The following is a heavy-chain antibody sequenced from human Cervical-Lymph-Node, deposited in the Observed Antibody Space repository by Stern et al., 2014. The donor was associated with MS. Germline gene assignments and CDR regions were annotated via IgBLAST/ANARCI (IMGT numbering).Heavy chain of an antibody. CDR1: GGTFLNYA. D-gene: IGHD3-9*01. V-gene: IGHV1-69*14. CDR3: AGPRYNF. CDR2: IDSIFGTK. Sequence: QVQLVQSGAEVKKPGASVKVSCKASGGTFLNYAITWLRQAPGQGLEWMGDIDSIFGTKNHAQKFRGRVTITADRSTSTAYMEMSSLRSEDTAVYYCAGPRYNFWGQGTLVVVSS. J-gene: IGHJ4*02.